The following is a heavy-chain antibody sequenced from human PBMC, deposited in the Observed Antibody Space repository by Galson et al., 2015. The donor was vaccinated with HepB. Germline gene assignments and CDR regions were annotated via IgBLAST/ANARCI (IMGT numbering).Heavy chain of an antibody. V-gene: IGHV3-64D*06. J-gene: IGHJ1*01. CDR2: ISETGGHT. D-gene: IGHD2-15*01. CDR3: VNGWQSEH. Sequence: SLRLSCAASGFTLSRYAIQRVRQAPGKGLEYVSVISETGGHTYYIDPVKGRFTISRDNSKNVVHLQMSSLRVEDTAVYYCVNGWQSEHWGQGTLVTVSS. CDR1: GFTLSRYA.